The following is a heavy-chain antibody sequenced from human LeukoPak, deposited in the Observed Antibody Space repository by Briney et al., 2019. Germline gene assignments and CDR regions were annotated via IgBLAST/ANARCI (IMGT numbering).Heavy chain of an antibody. CDR2: INHSGST. D-gene: IGHD3-16*01. J-gene: IGHJ4*02. CDR3: ARDNRWGYFDS. Sequence: SETLSLTCAVYGGSFSGYYWSWIRQPPGKGLEWIGEINHSGSTNYNPSLKSRVTISVDTSKNHFSLKLRSVTAADTALYYCARDNRWGYFDSWGQGTLVTVSS. V-gene: IGHV4-34*01. CDR1: GGSFSGYY.